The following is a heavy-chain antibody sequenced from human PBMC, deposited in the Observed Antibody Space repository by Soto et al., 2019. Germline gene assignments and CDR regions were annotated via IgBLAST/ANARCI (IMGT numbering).Heavy chain of an antibody. D-gene: IGHD6-13*01. CDR2: INHSGST. Sequence: PSETLSLTCAVYGGSFSGYYWSWIRQPPGKGLEWIGEINHSGSTNYNPSLKSRVTISVDTSKNQFSLKLSSVTAADTAVYYCARGGIAAAGGLSSYFDYWGQGTLVTVSS. CDR1: GGSFSGYY. CDR3: ARGGIAAAGGLSSYFDY. V-gene: IGHV4-34*01. J-gene: IGHJ4*02.